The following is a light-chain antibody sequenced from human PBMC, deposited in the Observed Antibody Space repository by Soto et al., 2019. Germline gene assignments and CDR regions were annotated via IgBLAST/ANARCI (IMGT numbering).Light chain of an antibody. Sequence: ALTQPASVSGSPGQSITISCTGTSSDVGGYNLVSWYQQYPDKAPKLMIFDVNTRPSGVSNRFSGSKSGDTASLTISGLQAEDEADYYCSSYKSSSTLPYVFGTGTKVTVL. CDR1: SSDVGGYNL. CDR3: SSYKSSSTLPYV. CDR2: DVN. V-gene: IGLV2-14*01. J-gene: IGLJ1*01.